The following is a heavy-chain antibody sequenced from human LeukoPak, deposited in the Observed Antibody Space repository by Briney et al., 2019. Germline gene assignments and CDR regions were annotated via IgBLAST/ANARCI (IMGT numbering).Heavy chain of an antibody. CDR1: GFTFSSYG. V-gene: IGHV3-23*01. D-gene: IGHD6-6*01. CDR3: AKELDPYSSSSFGY. J-gene: IGHJ4*02. CDR2: ISGSGGST. Sequence: GRSLRLSCAASGFTFSSYGMHWVRQAPGKGLEWVSAISGSGGSTYYADSVKGRFTISRVNSKNTLYLQMNSLRAEDTAVYYCAKELDPYSSSSFGYWGQGTLVTVSS.